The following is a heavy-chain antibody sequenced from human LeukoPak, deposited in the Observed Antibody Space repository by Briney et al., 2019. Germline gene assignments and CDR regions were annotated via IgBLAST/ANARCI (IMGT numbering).Heavy chain of an antibody. CDR2: INPNSGGT. CDR3: ARDFDSSGYYVGYYFDY. CDR1: GYTFTGYY. V-gene: IGHV1-2*02. J-gene: IGHJ4*02. D-gene: IGHD3-22*01. Sequence: GASVTVSCKASGYTFTGYYMHWVRQAPGQGLEWMGWINPNSGGTNYAQKFQGRVTMTRDTSISTAYMELSRLRSDDTAVYYCARDFDSSGYYVGYYFDYWGQGTLVTVSS.